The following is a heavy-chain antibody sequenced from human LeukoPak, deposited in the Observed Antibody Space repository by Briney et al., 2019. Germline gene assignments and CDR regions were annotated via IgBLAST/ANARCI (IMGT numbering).Heavy chain of an antibody. Sequence: SETLSLTCTVSGGSISSGDYYWSWISQPPGKGLEWIGYIYYSASTYYNPSLKSRVTISVDTSKNQFSLKLSSVTAADTAVYYCTGGSYSRYFDYWGQGTLVTVSS. CDR2: IYYSAST. J-gene: IGHJ4*02. D-gene: IGHD1-26*01. V-gene: IGHV4-30-4*08. CDR1: GGSISSGDYY. CDR3: TGGSYSRYFDY.